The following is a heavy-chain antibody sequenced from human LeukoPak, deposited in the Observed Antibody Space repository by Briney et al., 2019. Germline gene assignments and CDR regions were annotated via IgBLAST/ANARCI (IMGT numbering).Heavy chain of an antibody. CDR1: GGSISSYY. Sequence: PSETLSLTCTVSGGSISSYYWSWIRQPPGKGREGIGYIYYSGSTNYNPSLKSRVTISVDTSKNQFSLKLSSVTAADTAVYYCARWYSYGTDYWGQGTLVTVSS. J-gene: IGHJ4*02. D-gene: IGHD5-18*01. CDR2: IYYSGST. CDR3: ARWYSYGTDY. V-gene: IGHV4-59*08.